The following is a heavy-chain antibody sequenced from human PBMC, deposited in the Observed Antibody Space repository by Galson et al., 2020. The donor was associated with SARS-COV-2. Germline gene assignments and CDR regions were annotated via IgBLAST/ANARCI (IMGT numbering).Heavy chain of an antibody. Sequence: QLGESPKISCAASGSTFSSYGMHWVRQAPGKGLEWVAVISYDGSNKYYADSVKCRFPISRDNSKNTLYLQMNSLKAEDTAVYYCAKPLRGGYNDAFDIWGQGIMVTVSS. CDR3: AKPLRGGYNDAFDI. J-gene: IGHJ3*02. CDR1: GSTFSSYG. V-gene: IGHV3-30*18. CDR2: ISYDGSNK. D-gene: IGHD3-10*01.